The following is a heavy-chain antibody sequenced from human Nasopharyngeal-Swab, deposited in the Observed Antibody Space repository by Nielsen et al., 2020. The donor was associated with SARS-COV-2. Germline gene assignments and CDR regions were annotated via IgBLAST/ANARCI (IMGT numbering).Heavy chain of an antibody. Sequence: GESLKISCAASGFTFSSYWMSWVRQAPGKGLEWVANIKQDGSEKYYVDSVKGRFTISRDNAKNSLYLQMNSLRAEDTAVYYCARDEYYYDSSGYYDGMDVWGQGTTVTVSS. J-gene: IGHJ6*02. CDR1: GFTFSSYW. D-gene: IGHD3-22*01. CDR2: IKQDGSEK. V-gene: IGHV3-7*01. CDR3: ARDEYYYDSSGYYDGMDV.